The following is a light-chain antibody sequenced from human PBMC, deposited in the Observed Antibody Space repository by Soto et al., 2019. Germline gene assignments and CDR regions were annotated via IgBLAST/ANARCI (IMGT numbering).Light chain of an antibody. CDR2: GQN. Sequence: QSVLTQPPSASGTPGQRVTISCSGSSSNIGTNAVTWYQHLPGTAHKLLIYGQNQRPAGVPDRFSGSKSGTSASMAISGLQSEDEADYYCAVCDDSLAGRVFGGGTKLTVL. CDR1: SSNIGTNA. CDR3: AVCDDSLAGRV. V-gene: IGLV1-44*01. J-gene: IGLJ2*01.